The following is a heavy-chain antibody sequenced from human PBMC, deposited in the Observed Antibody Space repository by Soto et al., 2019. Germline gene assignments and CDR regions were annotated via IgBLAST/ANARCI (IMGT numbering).Heavy chain of an antibody. Sequence: ASVKVSWKASGYTFTSYGISWVRQAPGQGLEWMGWISAYNGNTNYAQKLQGRVTMTTDTSTSTAYMELRSLRSDDTAVYYCARRSSSSSSYYYYGMDVWGQGTTVTVSS. CDR2: ISAYNGNT. CDR3: ARRSSSSSSYYYYGMDV. CDR1: GYTFTSYG. D-gene: IGHD6-6*01. V-gene: IGHV1-18*01. J-gene: IGHJ6*02.